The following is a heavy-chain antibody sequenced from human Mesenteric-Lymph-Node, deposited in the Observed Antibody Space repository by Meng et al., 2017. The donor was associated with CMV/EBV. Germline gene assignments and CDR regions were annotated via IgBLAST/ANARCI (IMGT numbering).Heavy chain of an antibody. CDR3: VRVYYGDNVDYFDY. V-gene: IGHV3-23*01. CDR2: IGASGDST. J-gene: IGHJ4*02. Sequence: GESLKISCAASGFTFSSYAMSWVRQAPGKGLEWVSVIGASGDSTYYADSVKGRFTISRDNSKNMLYLQMTSLRAEDTAIYYCVRVYYGDNVDYFDYWGQGTLVTVSS. D-gene: IGHD4-17*01. CDR1: GFTFSSYA.